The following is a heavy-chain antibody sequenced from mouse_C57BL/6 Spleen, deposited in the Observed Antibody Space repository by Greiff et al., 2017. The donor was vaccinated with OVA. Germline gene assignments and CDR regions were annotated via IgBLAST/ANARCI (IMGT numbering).Heavy chain of an antibody. J-gene: IGHJ2*01. D-gene: IGHD1-1*01. CDR3: AELYYFDY. CDR2: IYPGDGDT. Sequence: QVQLQQSGPELVKPGASVKISCKASGYAFSSSWMNWVKQRPGKGLEWIGRIYPGDGDTNYNGKFKGKATLTADKSSSTAYMQLSSLTSEDSAVYFCAELYYFDYWGQGTTLTVSS. CDR1: GYAFSSSW. V-gene: IGHV1-82*01.